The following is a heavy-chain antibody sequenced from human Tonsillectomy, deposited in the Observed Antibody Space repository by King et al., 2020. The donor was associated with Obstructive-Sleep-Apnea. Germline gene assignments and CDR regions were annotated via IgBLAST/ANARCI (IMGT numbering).Heavy chain of an antibody. CDR2: ILYDGSNT. V-gene: IGHV3-30*03. CDR1: GYTISNYG. Sequence: VQLVESGGGVVQPGRSLRLSCAASGYTISNYGMHWVRQAPGKGLEWGAIILYDGSNTYYADSVKGRFTISRDNSKNTLYLQMNSLRSEDTAVYYCASPDGSGSHPPYYDYWGQGTLVTVSS. CDR3: ASPDGSGSHPPYYDY. D-gene: IGHD3-10*01. J-gene: IGHJ4*02.